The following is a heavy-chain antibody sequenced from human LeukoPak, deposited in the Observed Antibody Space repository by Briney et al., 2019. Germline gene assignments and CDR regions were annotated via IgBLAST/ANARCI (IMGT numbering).Heavy chain of an antibody. Sequence: ASVKVSCKASGYTFTGYYMHWVRQAPGQGLEWMGWINPNSGGTNYAQKFQGRVTMTRDTSISTAYMELSRLGSDDTAVYYCARVDETTVTYFDYWGQGTLVTVSS. CDR3: ARVDETTVTYFDY. CDR2: INPNSGGT. V-gene: IGHV1-2*02. J-gene: IGHJ4*02. D-gene: IGHD4-17*01. CDR1: GYTFTGYY.